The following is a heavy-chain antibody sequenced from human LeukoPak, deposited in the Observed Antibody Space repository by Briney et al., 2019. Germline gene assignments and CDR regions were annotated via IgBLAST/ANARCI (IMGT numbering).Heavy chain of an antibody. Sequence: GGSLRLSCAASGFTFDDYAMHWVRQAPGKGLEWVSGISWNSGSIGYADSVKGRFTISRDNAKNSLYLQMNSLRAEDTAVYYCARESTSYYYGMDVWGQGTTVTVSS. J-gene: IGHJ6*02. D-gene: IGHD1-26*01. CDR1: GFTFDDYA. V-gene: IGHV3-9*01. CDR3: ARESTSYYYGMDV. CDR2: ISWNSGSI.